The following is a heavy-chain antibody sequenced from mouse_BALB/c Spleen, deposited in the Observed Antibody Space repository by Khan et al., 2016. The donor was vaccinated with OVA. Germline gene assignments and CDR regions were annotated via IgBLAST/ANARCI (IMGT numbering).Heavy chain of an antibody. CDR2: INPSTGYT. CDR3: ARRGLRCALDY. D-gene: IGHD1-1*01. J-gene: IGHJ4*01. Sequence: QVQLKQSGAELAKPGASVKMSCKASGYTFINYWILWVKQRPGQGLEWIGYINPSTGYTEYNQNFKDKATLTADKSSSPAYMQLSSLTSEDSAVYNCARRGLRCALDYWGQGTTVTVSS. CDR1: GYTFINYW. V-gene: IGHV1-7*01.